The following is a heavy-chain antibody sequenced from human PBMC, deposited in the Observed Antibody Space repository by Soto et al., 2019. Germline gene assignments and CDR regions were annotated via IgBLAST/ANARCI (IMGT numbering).Heavy chain of an antibody. CDR3: ARHDEQLVSDY. V-gene: IGHV4-39*01. J-gene: IGHJ4*02. CDR2: IYYSGST. D-gene: IGHD6-6*01. Sequence: QLQLQESGPGLVKPSETLSLTCTVSGGSISSSSYYWGWIRQPPGKGLEWIGSIYYSGSTYYNPSLTSRVTISVDTSKNQFSLKLSSVTAADTAVYYCARHDEQLVSDYWGQGTLVTVSS. CDR1: GGSISSSSYY.